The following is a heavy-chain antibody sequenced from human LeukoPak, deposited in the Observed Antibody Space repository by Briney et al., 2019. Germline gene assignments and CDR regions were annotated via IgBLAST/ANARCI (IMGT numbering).Heavy chain of an antibody. V-gene: IGHV1-8*03. Sequence: ASVKVSCKASGYTFTIYDINWVRQATGQGLEWMGWMNPNSGNTGYAQKFQGRVTITRNTSISTAYMELSSLRSEDTAVHYCARGYCTSTSCHFDYWGQGTLVTVSS. CDR2: MNPNSGNT. J-gene: IGHJ4*02. CDR3: ARGYCTSTSCHFDY. D-gene: IGHD2-2*01. CDR1: GYTFTIYD.